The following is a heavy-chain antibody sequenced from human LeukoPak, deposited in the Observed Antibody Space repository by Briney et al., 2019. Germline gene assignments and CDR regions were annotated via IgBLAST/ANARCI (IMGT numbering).Heavy chain of an antibody. CDR2: ISGSGGST. CDR3: AKFSYGDYGFDY. J-gene: IGHJ4*02. CDR1: GLTFSSYA. V-gene: IGHV3-23*01. Sequence: GGSLRLSCAASGLTFSSYAMSWVRQAPGKGLEWVSAISGSGGSTYYADSVKGRFTISRDNSKNTLYLQMNSLRAEDTAVYYCAKFSYGDYGFDYWGQGTLVTVSS. D-gene: IGHD4-17*01.